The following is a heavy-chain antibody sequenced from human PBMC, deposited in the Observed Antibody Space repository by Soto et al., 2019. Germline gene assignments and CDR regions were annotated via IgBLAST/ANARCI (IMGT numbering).Heavy chain of an antibody. Sequence: QVQLVQSGAEVQKPGSSVKVSCKASGGTFSSYAISWVRQAPGQGLEWMGGIIPIFGTANYAQKFQGRVTITADESTSTAYMELSSLRSEDTAVYYCARDRLKYIAAAGKGAFDYWGQGTLVTVSS. V-gene: IGHV1-69*01. CDR1: GGTFSSYA. CDR2: IIPIFGTA. D-gene: IGHD6-13*01. CDR3: ARDRLKYIAAAGKGAFDY. J-gene: IGHJ4*02.